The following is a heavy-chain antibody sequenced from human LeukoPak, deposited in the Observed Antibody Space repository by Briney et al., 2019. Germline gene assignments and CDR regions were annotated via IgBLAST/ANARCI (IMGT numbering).Heavy chain of an antibody. CDR3: AKDKCSSTSCLPTWFDP. V-gene: IGHV3-23*01. D-gene: IGHD2-2*01. J-gene: IGHJ5*02. CDR2: ISGSGGST. CDR1: GFTVSSNY. Sequence: GGSLRLSCAASGFTVSSNYISWVRQAPGKGLEWVSAISGSGGSTYYAESLKGRFTISRDNSKNTLYLQMNRLRAEDTAVYYCAKDKCSSTSCLPTWFDPWVQGTQVTVSS.